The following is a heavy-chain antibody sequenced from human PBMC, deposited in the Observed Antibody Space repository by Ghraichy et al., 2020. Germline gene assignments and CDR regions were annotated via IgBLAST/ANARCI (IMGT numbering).Heavy chain of an antibody. V-gene: IGHV3-23*01. D-gene: IGHD1-26*01. CDR3: AKHGMVGATSGSGFFDY. CDR2: VSGAGGST. CDR1: GYTFTNYA. Sequence: GGSLRLSCTASGYTFTNYAMTWVRQAPGKGLEWVSAVSGAGGSTYYTDSVEGRFTISRDNSKNTLYLQMNNLRAEDTAVYYCAKHGMVGATSGSGFFDYWGQGTLVTVSS. J-gene: IGHJ4*02.